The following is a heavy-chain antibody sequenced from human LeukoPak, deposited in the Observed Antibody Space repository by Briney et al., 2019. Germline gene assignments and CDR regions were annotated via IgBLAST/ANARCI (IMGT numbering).Heavy chain of an antibody. CDR2: IKQDGSEK. Sequence: PGGSLRLSCAASGFTFSSYWMSWVRQAPGKGLEWVANIKQDGSEKYYVDSVKGRFTISRDNAKNSLYLQMNSLRAEDTAVYYCARGSPLLQSLYFLHWGQGTLVTVSS. CDR1: GFTFSSYW. J-gene: IGHJ1*01. CDR3: ARGSPLLQSLYFLH. D-gene: IGHD6-19*01. V-gene: IGHV3-7*01.